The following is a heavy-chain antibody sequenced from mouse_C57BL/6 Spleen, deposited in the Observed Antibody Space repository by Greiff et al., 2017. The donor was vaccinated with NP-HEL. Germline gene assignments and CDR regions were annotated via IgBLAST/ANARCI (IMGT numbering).Heavy chain of an antibody. D-gene: IGHD3-2*02. CDR2: IYPGDGDT. Sequence: VQRVESGPELVKPGASVKISCKASGYAFSSSWMNWVKQRPGKGLEWIGRIYPGDGDTNYNGKFKGKATLTADKSSSTAYMQLSSLTSEDSAVYFCARYSSGYLDYWGRGTTLTVSS. V-gene: IGHV1-82*01. CDR3: ARYSSGYLDY. J-gene: IGHJ2*01. CDR1: GYAFSSSW.